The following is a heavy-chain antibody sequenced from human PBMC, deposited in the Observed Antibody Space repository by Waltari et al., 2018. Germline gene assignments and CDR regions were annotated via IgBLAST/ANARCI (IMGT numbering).Heavy chain of an antibody. CDR1: GGSFSGYY. CDR3: ARYYWWGLDY. V-gene: IGHV4-34*01. D-gene: IGHD2-8*02. CDR2: INHGGRS. Sequence: QVQLQQWGAGLLKPSETLSLTCAVYGGSFSGYYWSWIRQPPGTGLEWIGEINHGGRSNSNPSLKSRGTTSVDTSKNQFSLKLSPVTAADTAVYYWARYYWWGLDYWGQGTLVTVSS. J-gene: IGHJ4*02.